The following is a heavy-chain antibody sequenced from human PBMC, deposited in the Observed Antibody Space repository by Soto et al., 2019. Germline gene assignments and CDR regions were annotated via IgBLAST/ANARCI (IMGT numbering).Heavy chain of an antibody. Sequence: QVQLVQSGTEVKKPGASVKVSCKASGYTFTSHDINWVRQATGQGLEWMGWMNPNSGNTGYAQKFQGRVTMTRNTSISTAYMELSSLRSEDTAVYYCAGWDYGVCARFDYWGQGALATVSS. D-gene: IGHD4-17*01. J-gene: IGHJ4*02. V-gene: IGHV1-8*01. CDR3: AGWDYGVCARFDY. CDR2: MNPNSGNT. CDR1: GYTFTSHD.